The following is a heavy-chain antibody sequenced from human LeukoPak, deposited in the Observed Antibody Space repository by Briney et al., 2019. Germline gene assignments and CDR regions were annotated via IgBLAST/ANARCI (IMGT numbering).Heavy chain of an antibody. D-gene: IGHD5-24*01. Sequence: SGPTLVNPTQTLTLTCTFSGFSLTTSGMCVSWIRQPPGKALEWLSRIDWDDDKYYSASLKTRLTISKVTSKNQVVLTMTNMDPVDTATYYCVRLPCRHGYNPVWGQGTLVTVSS. J-gene: IGHJ4*02. CDR2: IDWDDDK. CDR1: GFSLTTSGMC. V-gene: IGHV2-70*11. CDR3: VRLPCRHGYNPV.